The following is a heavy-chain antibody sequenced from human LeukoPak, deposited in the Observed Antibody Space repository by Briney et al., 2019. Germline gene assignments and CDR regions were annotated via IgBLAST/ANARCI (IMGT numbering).Heavy chain of an antibody. CDR1: GYTFTSYY. D-gene: IGHD3-22*01. J-gene: IGHJ5*02. V-gene: IGHV1-46*01. CDR2: INPSGGNT. Sequence: ASVKVSCKASGYTFTSYYMHWVRQAPGQGLEWMGIINPSGGNTGYAQKFQGRVTMTRDTSISTAYMELSSLRSEDTAVYYCARMSYYDRRGDNWFDPWGQGTLVIVSS. CDR3: ARMSYYDRRGDNWFDP.